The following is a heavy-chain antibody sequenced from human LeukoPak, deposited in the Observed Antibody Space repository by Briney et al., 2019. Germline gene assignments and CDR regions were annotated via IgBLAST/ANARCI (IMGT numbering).Heavy chain of an antibody. D-gene: IGHD3-3*01. CDR2: INRDGSQK. V-gene: IGHV3-7*01. CDR3: ARDLVELLIFGVDSDAFDI. Sequence: PGGSLRLSCAASGFSLSAYWMTWVRQAPGKGLEWVANINRDGSQKNHVDSVKGRFTISRDNAENSLFLQMNSLTAEDTAVYYCARDLVELLIFGVDSDAFDIWGQGTMVTVSS. CDR1: GFSLSAYW. J-gene: IGHJ3*02.